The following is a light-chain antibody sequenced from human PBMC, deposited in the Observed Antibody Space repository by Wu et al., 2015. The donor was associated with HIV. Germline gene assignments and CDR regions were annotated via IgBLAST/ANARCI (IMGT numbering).Light chain of an antibody. V-gene: IGKV3-20*01. J-gene: IGKJ5*01. CDR3: QQYGTSPIT. CDR2: ETS. Sequence: ENVLTQSPGILPVSPGERVTLSCKASQSVGSNYLAWYQQRPGQAPRLVIHETSKRAADIPDRFSGSGSGTDFTLTISRVDPEDFAVYFCQQYGTSPITFGQGTRLEI. CDR1: QSVGSNY.